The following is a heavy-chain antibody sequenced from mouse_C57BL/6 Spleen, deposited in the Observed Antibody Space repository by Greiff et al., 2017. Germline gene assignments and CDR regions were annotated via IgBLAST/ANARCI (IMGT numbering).Heavy chain of an antibody. J-gene: IGHJ1*03. V-gene: IGHV3-6*01. D-gene: IGHD2-1*01. Sequence: VQLQQSGPGLVKPSQSLSLTCSVTGYSITSGYYWNWIRQFPGNKLEWMGYISYDGSNNYNPSLKNRISITRDTSKNQFFLKLNSVTTEDTATYYCARGPLYGNYDWYFDVWGTGTTVTVSS. CDR3: ARGPLYGNYDWYFDV. CDR2: ISYDGSN. CDR1: GYSITSGYY.